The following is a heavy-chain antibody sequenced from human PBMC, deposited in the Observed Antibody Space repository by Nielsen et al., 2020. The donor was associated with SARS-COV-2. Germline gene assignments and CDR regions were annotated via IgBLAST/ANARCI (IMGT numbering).Heavy chain of an antibody. CDR2: ISGSGGST. J-gene: IGHJ4*02. D-gene: IGHD6-19*01. CDR1: GFTFSSYA. CDR3: AKDGSVAGLYDN. V-gene: IGHV3-23*01. Sequence: GGSLRLSCAASGFTFSSYAMSWVRQAPGKGLEWVSAISGSGGSTYYADSVKGRFTISRDISKNTLYVQMNRLRVEDTAVYYCAKDGSVAGLYDNWGQGTLVTVSS.